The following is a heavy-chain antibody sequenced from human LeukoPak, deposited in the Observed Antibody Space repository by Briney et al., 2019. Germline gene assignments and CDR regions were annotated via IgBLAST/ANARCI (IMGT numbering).Heavy chain of an antibody. Sequence: GGSLRLSCAASGFTFSSYAMHWVRQAPGKGLEWVAVISYDGSNKYYADSVKGRFTISRDNSKNTLYLQMNSLRAEDTAVYYCAREAVHYYDCSGYLTPWGAFDIWGQGTMVTVSS. J-gene: IGHJ3*02. CDR3: AREAVHYYDCSGYLTPWGAFDI. CDR1: GFTFSSYA. V-gene: IGHV3-30-3*01. D-gene: IGHD3-22*01. CDR2: ISYDGSNK.